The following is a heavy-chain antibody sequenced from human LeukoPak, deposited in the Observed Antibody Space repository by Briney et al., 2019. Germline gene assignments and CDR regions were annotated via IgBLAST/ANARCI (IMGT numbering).Heavy chain of an antibody. J-gene: IGHJ4*02. CDR2: IKSRADGGTT. CDR1: RLPFSTAW. Sequence: PGGSLRLSCAGSRLPFSTAWMTWVRQAPGKELEWVGRIKSRADGGTTDYAAPVKGRFAISRDDSKSMVYLQMNSLRTEDTAVYYCTTPVHYFDSRFDFWGQGTLVTVSS. V-gene: IGHV3-15*01. CDR3: TTPVHYFDSRFDF. D-gene: IGHD3-22*01.